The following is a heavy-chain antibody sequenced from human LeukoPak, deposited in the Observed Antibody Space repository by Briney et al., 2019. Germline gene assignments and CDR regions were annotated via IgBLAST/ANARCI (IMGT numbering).Heavy chain of an antibody. CDR1: GGSISSSSYY. J-gene: IGHJ5*02. Sequence: PSETLSLTCTVSGGSISSSSYYWGWIRQPPGKGLEWIGSIYYSGSTYYNPSLKSRVTISVDTSKNQFSLKLSSVTAADTAVYYCARWGTRYYYGSGTTNNWFDPWGQGTLVTVSS. CDR3: ARWGTRYYYGSGTTNNWFDP. CDR2: IYYSGST. V-gene: IGHV4-39*07. D-gene: IGHD3-10*01.